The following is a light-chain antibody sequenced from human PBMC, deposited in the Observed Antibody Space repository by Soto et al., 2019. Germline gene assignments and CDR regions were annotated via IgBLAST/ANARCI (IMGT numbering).Light chain of an antibody. J-gene: IGKJ1*01. CDR1: QSVDIS. CDR3: QQHHNWPST. Sequence: IVLTQARSTRCLAPADIVTLSCRASQSVDISLAWYQQKLGQAPRLLIYGASSRATGIPARFSGSGSGTEFTLTISGLQSEDFAVYYCQQHHNWPSTFGQGTKVDI. CDR2: GAS. V-gene: IGKV3-15*01.